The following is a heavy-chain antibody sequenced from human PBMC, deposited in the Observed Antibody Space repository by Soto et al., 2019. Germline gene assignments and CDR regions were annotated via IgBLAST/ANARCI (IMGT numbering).Heavy chain of an antibody. J-gene: IGHJ6*02. V-gene: IGHV1-69*12. Sequence: QVQLVQSGAEVKKPGSSVKVSCKASGGTFSSYAISWVRQAPGQGLEWMGGIIPIFGTANYAQKFQGRVTIAADESTSTAYMGLSSLRSEDTAVYYCASDTQYCSGGSCYSHMGYGMDVWGQGTTVTVSS. D-gene: IGHD2-15*01. CDR2: IIPIFGTA. CDR3: ASDTQYCSGGSCYSHMGYGMDV. CDR1: GGTFSSYA.